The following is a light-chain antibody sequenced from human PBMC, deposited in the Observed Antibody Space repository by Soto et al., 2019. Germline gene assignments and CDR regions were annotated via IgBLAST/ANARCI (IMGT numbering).Light chain of an antibody. J-gene: IGKJ1*01. V-gene: IGKV3-20*01. CDR2: GAS. CDR3: QQYGSSGT. Sequence: EILLTQSPGTPSLSPGERATLSCRASQSVSNNYLAWYQQKPGQAPRLLIYGASNRATGIPDRFSGSGSGTDFTLTISRLEPEDFAVYYCQQYGSSGTFGQGTKVDIK. CDR1: QSVSNNY.